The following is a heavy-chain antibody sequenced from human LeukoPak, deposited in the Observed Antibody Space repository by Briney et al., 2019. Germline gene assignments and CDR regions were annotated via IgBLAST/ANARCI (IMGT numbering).Heavy chain of an antibody. J-gene: IGHJ5*02. CDR2: MNPNSGNT. CDR1: GYTFTSYD. Sequence: ASVKVSYKASGYTFTSYDINWVRQATGQGLEWMGWMNPNSGNTGYAQKFQGRVTITRNTSISTAYMELSSLRSEDTAVYYCARGLGDFWSGPIGANWFDPWGQGTLVTVSS. V-gene: IGHV1-8*01. CDR3: ARGLGDFWSGPIGANWFDP. D-gene: IGHD3-3*01.